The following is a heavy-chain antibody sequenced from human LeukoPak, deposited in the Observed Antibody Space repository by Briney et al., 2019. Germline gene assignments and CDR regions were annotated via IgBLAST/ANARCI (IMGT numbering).Heavy chain of an antibody. D-gene: IGHD3-22*01. CDR2: IYSGGST. V-gene: IGHV3-53*01. Sequence: GGSLRLSCAASGFTDSSNYMSWVRQAPGKGLEWVSVIYSGGSTYYADSVKGRFTISRDNSKNTLYLQMNSLRAEDTAVYYCARKNYYDSSGYPDYYYYGMDVWGQGTTVTVSS. J-gene: IGHJ6*02. CDR3: ARKNYYDSSGYPDYYYYGMDV. CDR1: GFTDSSNY.